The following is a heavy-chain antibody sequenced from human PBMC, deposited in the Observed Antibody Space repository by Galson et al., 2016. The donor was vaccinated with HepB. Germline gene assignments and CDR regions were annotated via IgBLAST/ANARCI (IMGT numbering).Heavy chain of an antibody. D-gene: IGHD2-2*01. J-gene: IGHJ6*02. Sequence: SVKVSCKASGGSFSTYAVNWVRQAPGQGLEWMGRIIPNLDTANYAHKFQGRLTITAHKSTGTAYMELSSLRSEDTALYYCAVAQDIVVEAGALKNYFYYYGMDVWGHGTTVTVSS. CDR3: AVAQDIVVEAGALKNYFYYYGMDV. CDR2: IIPNLDTA. CDR1: GGSFSTYA. V-gene: IGHV1-69*04.